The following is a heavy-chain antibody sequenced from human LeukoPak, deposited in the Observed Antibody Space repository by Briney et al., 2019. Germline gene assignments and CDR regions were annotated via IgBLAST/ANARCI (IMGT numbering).Heavy chain of an antibody. J-gene: IGHJ5*02. V-gene: IGHV3-23*01. D-gene: IGHD2-2*01. CDR3: ARLGYQLLRDNWFDP. CDR1: GFTFSSYA. Sequence: GGSLRLSCAASGFTFSSYAMSWVRQAPGKGLEWVSASSGSGGRTYYADSVKGRFTISRGNSKNTLNLQMNSLRAEDTAVYYCARLGYQLLRDNWFDPWGQGTLVTVSS. CDR2: SSGSGGRT.